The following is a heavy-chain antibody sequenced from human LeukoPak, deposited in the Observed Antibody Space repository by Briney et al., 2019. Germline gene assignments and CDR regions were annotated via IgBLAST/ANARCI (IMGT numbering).Heavy chain of an antibody. Sequence: GGSLRLSCAASLGTFSRYAMSWLRQAPGKGLEWVSAISGSGCTTYYADSVKGRFTISRDNSKNTLYLQMNSLRAEDTAAYYCAEDRYLHSRFQGSVIDFWGQGTLVTVSS. CDR2: ISGSGCTT. CDR1: LGTFSRYA. J-gene: IGHJ4*02. V-gene: IGHV3-23*01. CDR3: AEDRYLHSRFQGSVIDF. D-gene: IGHD6-25*01.